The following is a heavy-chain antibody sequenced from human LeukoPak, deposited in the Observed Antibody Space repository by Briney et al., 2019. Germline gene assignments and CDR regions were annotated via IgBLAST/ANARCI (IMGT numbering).Heavy chain of an antibody. CDR1: GGSFSGYY. CDR3: ARVPKARRSRYFDY. J-gene: IGHJ4*02. Sequence: PSETLSLTCAVYGGSFSGYYWSWIRQPPGKGLEWIGEINHSGSTNYNPSLKSRVTISVDTSKNQFSLKLSSVTAADTAVYYCARVPKARRSRYFDYWGQGTLVTVSS. CDR2: INHSGST. V-gene: IGHV4-34*01. D-gene: IGHD3-10*01.